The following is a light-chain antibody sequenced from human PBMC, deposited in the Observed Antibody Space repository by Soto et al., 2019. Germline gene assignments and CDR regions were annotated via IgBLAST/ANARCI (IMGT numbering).Light chain of an antibody. Sequence: QSALTQPPSASGSPGQSVTISCTGTSSDVGSYNYVSWYQQHPGKAPKLMIYEVTKRPSGVPDRFSGSKSGNTASLTVSGLQADDEADYYCSSYTITSTWVFGGGTKLTVL. J-gene: IGLJ3*02. CDR1: SSDVGSYNY. V-gene: IGLV2-8*01. CDR2: EVT. CDR3: SSYTITSTWV.